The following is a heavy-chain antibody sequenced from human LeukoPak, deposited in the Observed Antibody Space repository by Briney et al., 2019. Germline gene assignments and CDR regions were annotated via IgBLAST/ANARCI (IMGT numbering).Heavy chain of an antibody. CDR2: INPDGSQK. V-gene: IGHV3-7*01. CDR1: GFTFSGNW. D-gene: IGHD5-24*01. Sequence: PGGSLTLSCEASGFTFSGNWMSWVRQAPGKGLEWVASINPDGSQKLYVDSVKGRFTISRDNTKSSLYLQMNSLGADDTAMYYCAKLLGTATTYDSWGQGTRVTVSS. CDR3: AKLLGTATTYDS. J-gene: IGHJ4*02.